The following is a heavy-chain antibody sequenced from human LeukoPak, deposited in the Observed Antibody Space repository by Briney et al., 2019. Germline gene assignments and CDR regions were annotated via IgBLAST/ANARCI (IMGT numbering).Heavy chain of an antibody. J-gene: IGHJ4*02. V-gene: IGHV3-23*01. Sequence: QSGGSLRLSCAASGFTFSDYAMTWVRQGPGQGLEWVASISESGGNTYYADSVRGRFTISRENSKNTLHLQMNSLRAEDTAVYYCAKDFAVAGPDYWGQGTLVTVSS. CDR2: ISESGGNT. CDR3: AKDFAVAGPDY. D-gene: IGHD6-19*01. CDR1: GFTFSDYA.